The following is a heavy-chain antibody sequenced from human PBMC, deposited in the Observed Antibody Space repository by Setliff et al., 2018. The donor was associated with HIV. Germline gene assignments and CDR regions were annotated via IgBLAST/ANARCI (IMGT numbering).Heavy chain of an antibody. CDR2: IRYDGSNK. Sequence: GGSLRLSCVASGFTFSTYGMHWVRQAPGKGLEWVAFIRYDGSNKYYADSVKGRFTISRDSSMNTLYLQMNSLRAEDTAVYYCAKDRDCSGGSCYSEDFDYWGQGTLVTVFS. J-gene: IGHJ4*02. CDR3: AKDRDCSGGSCYSEDFDY. V-gene: IGHV3-30*02. CDR1: GFTFSTYG. D-gene: IGHD2-15*01.